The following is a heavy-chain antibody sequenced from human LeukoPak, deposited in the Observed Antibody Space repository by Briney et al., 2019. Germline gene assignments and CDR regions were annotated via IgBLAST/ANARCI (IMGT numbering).Heavy chain of an antibody. Sequence: PGGSLRLSCAASGFTFSGYAMSWFRIAPGKGLDWVSAITAGGDGTYYADSVKGRFTISRDNLKNMVFLQMHSLRAADTAIYYCAKSHASIWNVYDYWGQGTLVTVSS. V-gene: IGHV3-23*01. J-gene: IGHJ4*02. D-gene: IGHD1-1*01. CDR3: AKSHASIWNVYDY. CDR1: GFTFSGYA. CDR2: ITAGGDGT.